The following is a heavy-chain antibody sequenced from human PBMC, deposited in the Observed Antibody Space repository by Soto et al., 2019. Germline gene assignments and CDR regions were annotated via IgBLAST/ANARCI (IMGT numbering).Heavy chain of an antibody. CDR3: ARIVYYDSSGYQTTSYYYYGMDV. D-gene: IGHD3-22*01. V-gene: IGHV2-70*01. CDR2: IDRDDDK. Sequence: SGPTLVNPPQTLTLNCTFSGFSLSTSGMCVSWIRQPPGKALEWLALIDRDDDKYYSTSLKTRLTIPKDTSKNQVVLTMTNMDPVDTATYYCARIVYYDSSGYQTTSYYYYGMDVWGQGTTVTVSS. CDR1: GFSLSTSGMC. J-gene: IGHJ6*02.